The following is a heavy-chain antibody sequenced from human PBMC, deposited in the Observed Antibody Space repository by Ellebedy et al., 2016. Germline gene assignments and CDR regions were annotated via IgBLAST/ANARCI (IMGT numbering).Heavy chain of an antibody. CDR2: IWYDGSNK. CDR1: GFIFSSYG. J-gene: IGHJ4*02. D-gene: IGHD1-26*01. CDR3: AREPSFGGSYSPQYYFDY. Sequence: GESLKISCAASGFIFSSYGMHWVRQAPGKGLEWVAIIWYDGSNKYYADSVKGRFTISRDNSKNTLYLQMNSLSAEDTAVYYCAREPSFGGSYSPQYYFDYWGQGTLVTVSS. V-gene: IGHV3-33*01.